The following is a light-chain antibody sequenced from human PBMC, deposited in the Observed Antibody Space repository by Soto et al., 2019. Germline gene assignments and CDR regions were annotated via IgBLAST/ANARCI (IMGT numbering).Light chain of an antibody. CDR2: RNN. Sequence: HSVLTQPTSASGTPGQRVTISCSGSSSNIGSNYVYWYQQLPGTAPKLLIYRNNQRPSGVPDRFSGSKSGTSASLAISGLRSEDEADYYCAAWDDSLGYVFGTGTKVTVL. CDR1: SSNIGSNY. CDR3: AAWDDSLGYV. V-gene: IGLV1-47*01. J-gene: IGLJ1*01.